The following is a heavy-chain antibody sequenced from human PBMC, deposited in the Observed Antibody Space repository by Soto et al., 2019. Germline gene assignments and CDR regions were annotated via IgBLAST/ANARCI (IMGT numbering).Heavy chain of an antibody. J-gene: IGHJ6*02. D-gene: IGHD3-22*01. CDR2: IYHSGST. CDR1: GGSISSGGYS. Sequence: SETLSLTCAVSGGSISSGGYSWSWIRQPPGKGLDWIGYIYHSGSTYYNPSLKSRVTISVDRSKNQFSLKLSSVTAADTAVYYCARVGGYDSSGDYYYYYGMDVWGQGTTVTVSS. V-gene: IGHV4-30-2*01. CDR3: ARVGGYDSSGDYYYYYGMDV.